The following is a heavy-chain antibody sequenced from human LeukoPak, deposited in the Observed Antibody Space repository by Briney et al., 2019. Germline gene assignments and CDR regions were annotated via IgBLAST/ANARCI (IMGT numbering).Heavy chain of an antibody. CDR1: GDSVSSNSAA. CDR3: ARGRGDFWSGYYTSYYCYYMDV. Sequence: SQTLSLTCAISGDSVSSNSAAWNWIRQSPSRGLEWLGRTYYRSKWYNDYAVSVKSRITINPDTSKNQFSLQLNSVTPEDTAVYYCARGRGDFWSGYYTSYYCYYMDVWGKGTTITVSS. D-gene: IGHD3-3*01. CDR2: TYYRSKWYN. V-gene: IGHV6-1*01. J-gene: IGHJ6*03.